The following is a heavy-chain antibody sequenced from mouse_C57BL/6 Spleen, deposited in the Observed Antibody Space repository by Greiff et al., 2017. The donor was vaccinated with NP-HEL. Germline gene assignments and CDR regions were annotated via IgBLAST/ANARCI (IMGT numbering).Heavy chain of an antibody. V-gene: IGHV1-85*01. CDR2: IYPRDGST. Sequence: VKLVESGPELVKPGASVKLSCKASGYTFPSYDINWVKQRPGQGLEWIGWIYPRDGSTKYNEKFKGKATLTVDTSSSTAYMQLHSLTSEDSAVYFCAIYCGSSRPWFAYWGQGTLVTVSA. D-gene: IGHD1-1*01. CDR3: AIYCGSSRPWFAY. CDR1: GYTFPSYD. J-gene: IGHJ3*01.